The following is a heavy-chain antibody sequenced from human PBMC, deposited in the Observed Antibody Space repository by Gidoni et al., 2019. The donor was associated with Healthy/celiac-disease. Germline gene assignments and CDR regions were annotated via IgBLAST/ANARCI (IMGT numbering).Heavy chain of an antibody. CDR1: GCNMEAYD. CDR2: ISWNSGSI. D-gene: IGHD3-3*01. V-gene: IGHV3-9*01. J-gene: IGHJ6*02. CDR3: AKGPFWIGYYSRYYYGMDV. Sequence: EVPMVESGGGVGQQGRSLRLSCEGSGCNMEAYDMSWVRQAPGKGLEWVSGISWNSGSIGYSDSVKCRFTIARDNAKNSLYLQVNCLRAEDTALYYCAKGPFWIGYYSRYYYGMDVWGQGTTVTFSS.